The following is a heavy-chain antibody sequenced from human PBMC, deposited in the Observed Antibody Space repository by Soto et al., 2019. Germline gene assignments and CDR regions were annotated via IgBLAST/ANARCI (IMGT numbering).Heavy chain of an antibody. J-gene: IGHJ5*02. Sequence: GGSLRLSCAASGFTFSSYSMNWVRQAPGKGLEWVSYISSSSSTIYYADSVKGRFTISRDNAKNSLYLQMNSLRDEDTAVYYCARESRFLEWLSLNWFDPWGQGTLVTSPQ. CDR2: ISSSSSTI. CDR3: ARESRFLEWLSLNWFDP. D-gene: IGHD3-3*01. CDR1: GFTFSSYS. V-gene: IGHV3-48*02.